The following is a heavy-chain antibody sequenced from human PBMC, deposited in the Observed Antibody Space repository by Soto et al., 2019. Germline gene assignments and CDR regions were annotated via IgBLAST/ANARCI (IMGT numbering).Heavy chain of an antibody. CDR2: MQPSTGRT. V-gene: IGHV1-8*01. CDR3: ARGVSAGVDY. D-gene: IGHD1-26*01. CDR1: GYSFTSLD. J-gene: IGHJ4*02. Sequence: ASVKVSCKASGYSFTSLDINWVRQTAGQGLEWMGWMQPSTGRTVYAQKFQGRATMTRDTSINTAYMELTTLTSDDTAFYYCARGVSAGVDYWGQGTLVTVSS.